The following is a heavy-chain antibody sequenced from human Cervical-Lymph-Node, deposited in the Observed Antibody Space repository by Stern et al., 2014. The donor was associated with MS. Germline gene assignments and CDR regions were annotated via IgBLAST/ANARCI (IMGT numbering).Heavy chain of an antibody. V-gene: IGHV1-69*01. J-gene: IGHJ5*02. CDR3: AFGGRSGYPKHFDP. Sequence: QMQLVQSGAEVKKPGSSVKVSCKASGGTFSTYSISWVRQAPGQGLEWMGGITPIFATAHYATKFHGRVTITADDSTSTAYMELSSLRSEDTAVYYCAFGGRSGYPKHFDPWGQGTVVTVSS. CDR1: GGTFSTYS. CDR2: ITPIFATA. D-gene: IGHD5-12*01.